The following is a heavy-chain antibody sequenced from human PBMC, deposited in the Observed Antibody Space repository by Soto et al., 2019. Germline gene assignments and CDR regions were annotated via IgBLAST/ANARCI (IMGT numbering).Heavy chain of an antibody. J-gene: IGHJ1*01. CDR1: GFTFSSYS. Sequence: EVQLVESGGGLVKPGGSLRLSCAASGFTFSSYSMNWVRQAPGKGLEWVSSISSSSSYIYYADSVKGRFTISRDNAKNSLYLQMNSLRAEDTAVYYCAREGYLCSGGSCFGDFQHWGQGTLDTVSS. CDR2: ISSSSSYI. V-gene: IGHV3-21*01. D-gene: IGHD2-15*01. CDR3: AREGYLCSGGSCFGDFQH.